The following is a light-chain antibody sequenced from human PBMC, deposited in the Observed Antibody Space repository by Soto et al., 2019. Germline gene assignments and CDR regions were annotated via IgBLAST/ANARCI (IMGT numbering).Light chain of an antibody. CDR2: RNN. J-gene: IGLJ1*01. CDR3: AAWDDSLSVLYV. V-gene: IGLV1-47*01. CDR1: RSNIGSNY. Sequence: QSLLTQPPSASGTPGQRVTISCSGSRSNIGSNYVYWYQQLPGTAPKLLIYRNNQRPSGVPDRFSGSKSGTSASLAISGLRSEDEADYYCAAWDDSLSVLYVFGTGTKVSVL.